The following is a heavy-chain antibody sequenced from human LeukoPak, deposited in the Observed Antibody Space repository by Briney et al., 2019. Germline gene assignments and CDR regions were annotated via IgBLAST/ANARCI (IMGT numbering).Heavy chain of an antibody. CDR2: IYHSGST. J-gene: IGHJ4*02. Sequence: PSETLSLTCTVSGYSISSGYYWGWIRQPPGKGLEWIGSIYHSGSTYYNPSLKSRVTISVDTSKNQFSLKLSSVTAADTAVYYCARYDTAMVSGVFDYWGQGTLVTVSS. V-gene: IGHV4-38-2*02. D-gene: IGHD5-18*01. CDR1: GYSISSGYY. CDR3: ARYDTAMVSGVFDY.